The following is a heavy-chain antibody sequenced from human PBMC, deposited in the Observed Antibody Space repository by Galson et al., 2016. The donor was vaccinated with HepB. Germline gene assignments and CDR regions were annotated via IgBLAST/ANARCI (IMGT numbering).Heavy chain of an antibody. J-gene: IGHJ6*02. CDR3: ARDMLGFHCSGGDCFYYGVDV. CDR2: ISWDGGST. Sequence: SLRLSCAVSDFTFDDYAMHWVRQVPGKGLEWVSLISWDGGSTFYADSVKGRFTISRDNTKSSLYLQMNSLRPEDTALYFCARDMLGFHCSGGDCFYYGVDVWGQGTTVTVSS. CDR1: DFTFDDYA. D-gene: IGHD2-15*01. V-gene: IGHV3-43D*03.